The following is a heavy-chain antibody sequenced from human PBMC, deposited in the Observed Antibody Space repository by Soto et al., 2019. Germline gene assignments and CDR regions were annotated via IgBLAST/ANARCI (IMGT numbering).Heavy chain of an antibody. J-gene: IGHJ5*02. V-gene: IGHV4-34*01. Sequence: SETLSLTCAVYGGSFSGYYWSWIRQPPGKGLEWIGEINHSGSTNYNPSLKSRVTISVDTSKNQFSLKLSSVTAADTAVYYCARGPITTNPRFDPWGQGTLVTVS. CDR3: ARGPITTNPRFDP. CDR2: INHSGST. D-gene: IGHD3-22*01. CDR1: GGSFSGYY.